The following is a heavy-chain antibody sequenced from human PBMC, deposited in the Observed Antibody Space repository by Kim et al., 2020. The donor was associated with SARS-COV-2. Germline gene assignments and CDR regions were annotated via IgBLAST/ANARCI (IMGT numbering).Heavy chain of an antibody. Sequence: SVKVSCKASGGTFSSYAISWVRQAPGQGLEWMGGIIPIFGTANYAQKFQGRVTITADESTSTAYMELSSLRSEDTAVYYCARDRVPRGVVVAATPPGAFDIWGQGTMVTVSS. CDR3: ARDRVPRGVVVAATPPGAFDI. CDR1: GGTFSSYA. CDR2: IIPIFGTA. J-gene: IGHJ3*02. V-gene: IGHV1-69*13. D-gene: IGHD2-15*01.